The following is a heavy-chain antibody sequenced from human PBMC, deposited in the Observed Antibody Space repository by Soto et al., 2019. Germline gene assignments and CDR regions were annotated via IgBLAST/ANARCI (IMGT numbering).Heavy chain of an antibody. CDR1: GSTFSGYE. J-gene: IGHJ6*02. D-gene: IGHD3-22*01. CDR3: AREVVVFGVIIPTPMDV. CDR2: ISGSGSTI. Sequence: GGSLRLSCAASGSTFSGYEMNWVRQAPGKGLEWVSYISGSGSTIYYADSVKGRFTISRDNAKDSLYLQMNSLRAEDTAVYYCAREVVVFGVIIPTPMDVWGQGTTVTVS. V-gene: IGHV3-48*03.